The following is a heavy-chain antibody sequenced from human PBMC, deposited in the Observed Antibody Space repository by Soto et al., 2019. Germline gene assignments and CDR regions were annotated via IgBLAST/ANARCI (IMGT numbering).Heavy chain of an antibody. J-gene: IGHJ6*02. CDR1: GGSISSYY. CDR2: IYYSGST. Sequence: QVQLQESGPGLVKPSETLSLTCTVSGGSISSYYWSWIRQPPGKGLEWIGYIYYSGSTNYNPSLKSRVTISVDTSKNQFSLKLSSVTAADTAVYYCASGYNGNYYYYGMDVWGQGTTVTVSS. D-gene: IGHD5-12*01. V-gene: IGHV4-59*01. CDR3: ASGYNGNYYYYGMDV.